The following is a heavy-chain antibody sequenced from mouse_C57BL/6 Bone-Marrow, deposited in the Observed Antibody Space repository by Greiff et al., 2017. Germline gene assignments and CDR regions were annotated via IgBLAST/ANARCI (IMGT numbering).Heavy chain of an antibody. CDR3: ARKGYYGAMDY. Sequence: QVQLQQPGAELVRPGSSVKLSCKASGYTFTSYWMHWVKQRPIQGLEWIGNIDPSDSETHYNQKFKDKATLTVDKSSSTAYMQRSSLTSEDSAVYYCARKGYYGAMDYWGQGTSVTVSS. CDR2: IDPSDSET. D-gene: IGHD1-1*01. CDR1: GYTFTSYW. J-gene: IGHJ4*01. V-gene: IGHV1-52*01.